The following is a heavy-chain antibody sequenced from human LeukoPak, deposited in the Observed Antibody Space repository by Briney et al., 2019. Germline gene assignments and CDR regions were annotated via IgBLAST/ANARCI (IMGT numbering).Heavy chain of an antibody. Sequence: SETLSLTCTVSGGSISSSSYYWGWIRQPPGKGLEWIGSIYYSGSTYYNPSLKSRVTISVDTSKNQFSLKLSSVTAADTAVYYCASNIWFGDRGGYFDYWGQGTLVTVSS. CDR3: ASNIWFGDRGGYFDY. CDR1: GGSISSSSYY. V-gene: IGHV4-39*07. D-gene: IGHD3-10*01. CDR2: IYYSGST. J-gene: IGHJ4*02.